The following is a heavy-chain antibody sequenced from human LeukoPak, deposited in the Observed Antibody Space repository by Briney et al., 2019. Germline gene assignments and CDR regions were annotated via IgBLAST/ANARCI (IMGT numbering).Heavy chain of an antibody. V-gene: IGHV4-4*07. D-gene: IGHD3-10*01. J-gene: IGHJ5*02. CDR3: ARVRVLLWFGELSAWFDP. CDR2: IYTSGST. Sequence: PSETLSLTCTVSGGSISSYYWSWIRQPAGKGLEWIGRIYTSGSTYYNPSLKSRVTISVDTSKNQFSLKLSSVTAADTAVYYCARVRVLLWFGELSAWFDPWGQGTLVTVSS. CDR1: GGSISSYY.